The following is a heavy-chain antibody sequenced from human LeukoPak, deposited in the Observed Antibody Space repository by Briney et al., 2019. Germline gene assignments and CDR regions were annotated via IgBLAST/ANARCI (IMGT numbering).Heavy chain of an antibody. Sequence: SQTLSLTCTVSGGSISSGSYYWSWIRQPAGKGLEWIGRIYTSGSTNYNPSLKSRVTISVDTSKNQFSLKLSSVTAADTAVYYCAGDFEGYCSSTSCLRSDAFDILGQGTMVTVSS. CDR3: AGDFEGYCSSTSCLRSDAFDI. D-gene: IGHD2-2*01. V-gene: IGHV4-61*02. CDR1: GGSISSGSYY. CDR2: IYTSGST. J-gene: IGHJ3*02.